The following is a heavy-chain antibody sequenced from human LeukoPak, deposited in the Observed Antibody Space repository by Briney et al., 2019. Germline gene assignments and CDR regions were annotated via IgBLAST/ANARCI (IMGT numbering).Heavy chain of an antibody. CDR3: ASVGGGSYAFDI. V-gene: IGHV1-46*01. Sequence: ASVKVSCKASGYTFTSYFMHWVRQAPGQGLEWMGIINPRGGSTSYAQKFQGRVTMTRDMSTSTVYMELSSLRSEDTAVYYCASVGGGSYAFDIWGQGTMVTVSS. D-gene: IGHD1-26*01. CDR2: INPRGGST. CDR1: GYTFTSYF. J-gene: IGHJ3*02.